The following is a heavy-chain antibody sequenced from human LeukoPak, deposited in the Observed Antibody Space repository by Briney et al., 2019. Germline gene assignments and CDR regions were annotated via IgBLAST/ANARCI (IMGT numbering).Heavy chain of an antibody. D-gene: IGHD3-3*01. Sequence: SETLSLTCAVSGSSINSANNWGRIRPPPGKGLEYFDSICNSGRTYYKPSLESRITISTDTSKIQFSLKLDFVTAEDTAVYYCARAVERYNCWSGYYRTDYYYYMDVWGKGTTVTVSS. CDR3: ARAVERYNCWSGYYRTDYYYYMDV. V-gene: IGHV4-38-2*01. CDR1: GSSINSANN. J-gene: IGHJ6*03. CDR2: ICNSGRT.